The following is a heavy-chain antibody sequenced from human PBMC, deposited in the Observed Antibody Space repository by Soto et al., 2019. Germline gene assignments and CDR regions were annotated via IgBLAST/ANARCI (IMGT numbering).Heavy chain of an antibody. D-gene: IGHD6-19*01. J-gene: IGHJ5*02. CDR1: GDSYSISTYS. V-gene: IGHV4-30-2*01. CDR3: AGMPYTSGLRFDP. Sequence: SETLSLTCNMSGDSYSISTYSWSWIRQPPGKALQWIGFIYQSGVTSYNPSLASRVSISLDRSNNQCSLKLKSVTASDTAVYFCAGMPYTSGLRFDPWGPGTLVTV. CDR2: IYQSGVT.